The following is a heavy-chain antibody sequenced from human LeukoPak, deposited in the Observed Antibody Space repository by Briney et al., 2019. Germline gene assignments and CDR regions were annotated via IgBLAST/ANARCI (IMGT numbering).Heavy chain of an antibody. Sequence: ASVKVSCKASGYTFTGYYMHWVRQAPGQGLEWMRWINPNSGGTNYAQKFQGRVTMTRDTSISTAYMELSSLRSKDTAVYYCARSKSAMFRDYGDYGYWGQGTLVTVSS. V-gene: IGHV1-2*02. D-gene: IGHD4-17*01. CDR1: GYTFTGYY. CDR2: INPNSGGT. CDR3: ARSKSAMFRDYGDYGY. J-gene: IGHJ4*02.